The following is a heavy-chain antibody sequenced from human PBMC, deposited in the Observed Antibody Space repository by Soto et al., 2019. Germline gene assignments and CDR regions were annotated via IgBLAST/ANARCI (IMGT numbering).Heavy chain of an antibody. CDR3: VGSGRREKPQHY. Sequence: PSETLSLTCTVSGVSISSSSYYWGWIRQPPGKGLEWIGSIYYSGSTYYSPSLKSRVTLSADTSRNQFSLKMNSLTATDTAVYYFVGSGRREKPQHYWGRGIMLTVSS. D-gene: IGHD6-19*01. CDR2: IYYSGST. CDR1: GVSISSSSYY. J-gene: IGHJ4*02. V-gene: IGHV4-39*01.